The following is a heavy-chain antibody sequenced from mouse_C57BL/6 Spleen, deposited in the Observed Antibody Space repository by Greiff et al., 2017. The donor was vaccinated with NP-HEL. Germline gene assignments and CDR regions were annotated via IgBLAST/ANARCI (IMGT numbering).Heavy chain of an antibody. CDR3: ARMAIYYGNYDY. D-gene: IGHD2-1*01. J-gene: IGHJ2*01. Sequence: DVQLQESGPGLVKPSQSLSLTCSVTGYSITSGYYWNWIRQFPGNKLEWMGYISYDGSNNYNPSLKNRISITRDTSKNQFFLKLNSVTTEDTATYYCARMAIYYGNYDYWGQGTTLTVSS. V-gene: IGHV3-6*01. CDR1: GYSITSGYY. CDR2: ISYDGSN.